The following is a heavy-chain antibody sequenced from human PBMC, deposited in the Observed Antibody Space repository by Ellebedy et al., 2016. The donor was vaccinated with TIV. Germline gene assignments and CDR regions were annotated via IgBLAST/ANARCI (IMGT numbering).Heavy chain of an antibody. V-gene: IGHV1-46*01. J-gene: IGHJ4*02. CDR1: GYTFTSYF. D-gene: IGHD3-22*01. CDR3: ASGDNYYYDSSGYYYSY. CDR2: INPTSGSS. Sequence: ASVKVSCKASGYTFTSYFLYWVRQAPGQGLEWMGIINPTSGSSNYAQKFQGRVTMTRDTSPSTVYMDLSSLRSEDTAVYYCASGDNYYYDSSGYYYSYWGQGTLVTVSS.